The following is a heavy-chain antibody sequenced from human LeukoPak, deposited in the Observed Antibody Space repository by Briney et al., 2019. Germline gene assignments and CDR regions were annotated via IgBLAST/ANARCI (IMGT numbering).Heavy chain of an antibody. CDR2: INRSGST. Sequence: PSETLSLTCAVYGGSFSDYYWSWIRQPPGKGLEWIGEINRSGSTNYNPSLKSRVTISVDTSKNQFSLKLSSVTAADTAVYYCARSRYCSSTSCYQGLYNWFDPWGQGTLVTVSS. D-gene: IGHD2-2*01. V-gene: IGHV4-34*01. CDR1: GGSFSDYY. J-gene: IGHJ5*02. CDR3: ARSRYCSSTSCYQGLYNWFDP.